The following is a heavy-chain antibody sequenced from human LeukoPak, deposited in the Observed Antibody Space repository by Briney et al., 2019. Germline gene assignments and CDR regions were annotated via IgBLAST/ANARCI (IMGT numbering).Heavy chain of an antibody. CDR3: AKVPLHGSGSYSDY. CDR2: ISGSGGST. J-gene: IGHJ4*02. V-gene: IGHV3-23*01. D-gene: IGHD3-10*01. Sequence: GGSLRLSCAASGFTFWSYWMSWVRQAPGKGLEWVSPISGSGGSTYYADSVKGRFTISRDNSKNTLYLQMNSLRAEDTAVYYCAKVPLHGSGSYSDYWGQGTLVTVSS. CDR1: GFTFWSYW.